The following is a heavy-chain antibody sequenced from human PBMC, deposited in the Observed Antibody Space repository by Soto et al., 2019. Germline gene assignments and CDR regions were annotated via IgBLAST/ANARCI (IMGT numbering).Heavy chain of an antibody. CDR3: ARDVGGDYYDSSGFFDY. CDR2: IWYDGSNK. J-gene: IGHJ4*02. Sequence: GESLKISCAASGFTFSSYGMHWVRQAPGKGLEWVAVIWYDGSNKYYADSVKGRFTISRDNSKNTLYLQMNSLRAEDTAVYYCARDVGGDYYDSSGFFDYWGQGTLVTVSS. CDR1: GFTFSSYG. D-gene: IGHD3-22*01. V-gene: IGHV3-33*01.